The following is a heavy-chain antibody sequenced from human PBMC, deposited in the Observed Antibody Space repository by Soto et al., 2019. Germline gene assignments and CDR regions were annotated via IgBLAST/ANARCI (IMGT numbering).Heavy chain of an antibody. D-gene: IGHD4-17*01. Sequence: GGSLRLSCAASGFTFSNYWMHWVRQAPGKGLVWVSRISSDETSLSYVDSVKGRFTISRDNARNTLYLQMNSLRAEDTAVYYCARDRYGDIDYWGQETLVTVSS. J-gene: IGHJ4*02. CDR1: GFTFSNYW. V-gene: IGHV3-74*01. CDR3: ARDRYGDIDY. CDR2: ISSDETSL.